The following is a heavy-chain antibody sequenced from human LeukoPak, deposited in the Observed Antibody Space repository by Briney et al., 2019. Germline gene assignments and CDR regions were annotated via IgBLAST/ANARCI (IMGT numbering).Heavy chain of an antibody. Sequence: ETLSLTCTVSGGSISSYYWSWVRQAPGKGLEWVSVIYSGGSTYYADSVKGRFTISRDNSKNTLYLQMNSLRAEDTAVYYCARDPTGDEGYWGQGTLVTVSS. D-gene: IGHD7-27*01. CDR1: GGSISSYY. CDR3: ARDPTGDEGY. CDR2: IYSGGST. V-gene: IGHV3-66*01. J-gene: IGHJ4*02.